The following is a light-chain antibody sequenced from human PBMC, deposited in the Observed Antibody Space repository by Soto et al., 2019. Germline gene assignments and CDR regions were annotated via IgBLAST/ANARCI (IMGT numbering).Light chain of an antibody. J-gene: IGKJ1*01. CDR1: HSVSSTY. V-gene: IGKV3-15*01. CDR3: QQYNNWPRT. CDR2: GAS. Sequence: ELVLTQSPGTLSLSPGERATLSCRASHSVSSTYLIWYQQKPGQAPRLLIYGASTRATGIPARFSGSGSGTEFTLTISSLQSEDFAVYYCQQYNNWPRTFGQGTKVDIK.